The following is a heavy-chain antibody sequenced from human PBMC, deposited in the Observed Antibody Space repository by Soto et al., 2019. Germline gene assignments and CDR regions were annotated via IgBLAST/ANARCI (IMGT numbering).Heavy chain of an antibody. Sequence: PGGSLRLSCAASGFTFSSYGMHWVRQAPGKGLEWVAVISYDGSNKYYADSVKGRFTISRDNSKNTLYLQMNSLRAEDTAVYYCAKERYSSGWYATYYYGMDVWGQGTTVNVSS. J-gene: IGHJ6*02. CDR2: ISYDGSNK. CDR1: GFTFSSYG. D-gene: IGHD6-19*01. CDR3: AKERYSSGWYATYYYGMDV. V-gene: IGHV3-30*18.